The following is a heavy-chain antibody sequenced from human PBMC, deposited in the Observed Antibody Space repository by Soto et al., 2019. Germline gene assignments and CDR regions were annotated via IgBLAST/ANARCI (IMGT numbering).Heavy chain of an antibody. CDR2: IVSTSGST. CDR3: AKRSTSYYYMDV. V-gene: IGHV3-23*01. CDR1: GFTFSSYA. J-gene: IGHJ6*03. Sequence: EVQVLESGGGLVQPGGSLRLSCAGSGFTFSSYAMSWVRQAPGKGLEWVSIVSTSGSTYYAESVKGRFTISRDNSNNTLYMQMNSLRAEDTAVYYCAKRSTSYYYMDVWGKGTTVTVSS.